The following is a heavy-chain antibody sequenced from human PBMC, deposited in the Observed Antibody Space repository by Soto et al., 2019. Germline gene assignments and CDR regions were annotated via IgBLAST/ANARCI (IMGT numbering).Heavy chain of an antibody. Sequence: SGPTLVNPTQTLTLTCTFSGFSLSTSGMCVSWIRQPPGKALEWLALIDWDDDKYYSTSLKTRLTISKDTSKNQVVLTMTNMDPVDTATYYCARLYSSGYTSAGDFDYWGQGTLVTVSS. CDR2: IDWDDDK. J-gene: IGHJ4*02. CDR3: ARLYSSGYTSAGDFDY. CDR1: GFSLSTSGMC. V-gene: IGHV2-70*01. D-gene: IGHD3-22*01.